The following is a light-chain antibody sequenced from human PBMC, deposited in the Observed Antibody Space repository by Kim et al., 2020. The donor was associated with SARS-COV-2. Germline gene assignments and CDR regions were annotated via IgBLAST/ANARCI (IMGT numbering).Light chain of an antibody. J-gene: IGLJ2*01. Sequence: VSPGRTASITCSGDKLGDKFASWYQQKPGQSPVLVIYQDSKRPSGIPERFSGSNSGDTATLTISGTQAIDEANYYCQAWDSSTVVFGGGNQLTVL. V-gene: IGLV3-1*01. CDR2: QDS. CDR3: QAWDSSTVV. CDR1: KLGDKF.